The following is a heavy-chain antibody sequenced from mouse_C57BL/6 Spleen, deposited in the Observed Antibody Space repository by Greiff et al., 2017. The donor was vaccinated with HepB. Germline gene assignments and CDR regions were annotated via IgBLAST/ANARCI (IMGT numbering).Heavy chain of an antibody. CDR1: GFTFSSYA. CDR2: ISDGGSYT. Sequence: EVMLVESGGGLVKPGGSLKLSCAASGFTFSSYAMSWVRQTPEKRLEWVATISDGGSYTYYPDNVKGRFTISRDNAKNNLYLQMSHLKSEDTAMYYCARDNMITTRWYLDVWGTGTTVTVSS. D-gene: IGHD2-4*01. V-gene: IGHV5-4*01. J-gene: IGHJ1*03. CDR3: ARDNMITTRWYLDV.